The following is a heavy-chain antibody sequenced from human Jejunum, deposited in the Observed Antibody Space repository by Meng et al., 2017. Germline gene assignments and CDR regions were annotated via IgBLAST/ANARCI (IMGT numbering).Heavy chain of an antibody. CDR3: TRDAGWGSLDY. Sequence: GGSLRLSCAASGFTFGSAWMTWVRQAPGKGLEWLGNINPHGSATNYVGSVKGRFTISRDNAKNSVYLQMNSLRADDTAVYYCTRDAGWGSLDYWGQGKLVTVSS. D-gene: IGHD7-27*01. CDR1: GFTFGSAW. J-gene: IGHJ4*02. CDR2: INPHGSAT. V-gene: IGHV3-7*01.